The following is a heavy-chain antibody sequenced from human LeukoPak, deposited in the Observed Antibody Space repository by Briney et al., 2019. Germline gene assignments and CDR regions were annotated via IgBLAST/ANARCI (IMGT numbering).Heavy chain of an antibody. CDR3: ARDLLVPAAIRASAFDS. CDR2: ILYDGSNK. Sequence: QPGGSLRLSCAASGFIFNSYGMHWVRQAPGKGLEWVALILYDGSNKYYADSVKGRFTISRDNSKNTLYLQMNSLRAEDTAVYYRARDLLVPAAIRASAFDSWGQGILVTVSS. CDR1: GFIFNSYG. J-gene: IGHJ4*02. D-gene: IGHD2-2*02. V-gene: IGHV3-30-3*01.